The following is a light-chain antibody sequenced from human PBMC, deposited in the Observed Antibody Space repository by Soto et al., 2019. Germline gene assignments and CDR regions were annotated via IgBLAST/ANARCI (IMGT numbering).Light chain of an antibody. V-gene: IGKV3-20*01. J-gene: IGKJ1*01. CDR3: QQYGNSPWT. CDR2: GAS. Sequence: DIVLTHSPGTLCLSPGERATLSSRASQSVSSSYLAWYQQKPGQAPRLLIYGASSRATGIPDRFSGSGSGTDFTLTISRLEPEDFAVYYCQQYGNSPWTFGQGTKVDNK. CDR1: QSVSSSY.